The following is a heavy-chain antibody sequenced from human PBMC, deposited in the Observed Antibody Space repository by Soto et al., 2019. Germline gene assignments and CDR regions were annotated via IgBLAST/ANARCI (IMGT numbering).Heavy chain of an antibody. CDR3: AKSIAARRGTGHYYYYYGMDV. CDR2: IKQDGSEK. Sequence: PGGSLRLSCAASGFTFSSYWMSWVRQAPGKGLEWVANIKQDGSEKYYVDSVKGRFTISRDNAKNSLYLQMNSLRAEDTAVYYCAKSIAARRGTGHYYYYYGMDVWGQGPTVTVYS. J-gene: IGHJ6*02. V-gene: IGHV3-7*03. CDR1: GFTFSSYW. D-gene: IGHD6-6*01.